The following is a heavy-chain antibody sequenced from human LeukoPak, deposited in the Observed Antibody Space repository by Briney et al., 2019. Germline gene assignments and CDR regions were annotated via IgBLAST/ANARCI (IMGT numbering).Heavy chain of an antibody. J-gene: IGHJ4*02. V-gene: IGHV1-2*04. CDR3: AGEIGSYGAKHYDY. CDR2: INPNSGGT. Sequence: ASVKVSCKASGYTFTGYYMHWVRQAPGQGLEWMGWINPNSGGTNYAQKFQGWVTMTRDTSISTAYMELSRLRSDDTAVYYCAGEIGSYGAKHYDYWGQGTLVTVSS. CDR1: GYTFTGYY. D-gene: IGHD5-18*01.